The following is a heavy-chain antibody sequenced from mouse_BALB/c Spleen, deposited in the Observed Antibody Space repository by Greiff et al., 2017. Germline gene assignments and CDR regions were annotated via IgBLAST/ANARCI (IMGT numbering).Heavy chain of an antibody. D-gene: IGHD2-4*01. CDR3: ARGRDYDGYYAMDY. CDR2: IDPANGNT. Sequence: VQLQQSGAELVKPGASVKLSCTASGFNIKDTYMHWVKQRPEQGLEWIGRIDPANGNTKYDPKFQGKATITADTSSNTAYLQLSSLTSEDTAVYYCARGRDYDGYYAMDYWGQGTSVTVSS. V-gene: IGHV14-3*02. J-gene: IGHJ4*01. CDR1: GFNIKDTY.